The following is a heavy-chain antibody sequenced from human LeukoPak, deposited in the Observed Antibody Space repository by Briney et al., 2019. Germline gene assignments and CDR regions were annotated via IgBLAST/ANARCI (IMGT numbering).Heavy chain of an antibody. D-gene: IGHD2-2*01. V-gene: IGHV1-18*01. Sequence: ASVKVSCKASGYTLTSYGISWVRQAPGQGLEWMGWISAYNGNTNYAQKLQGRVTMTTDTSTSTAYMELRSLRSDDTAVYYCARDKDRYQLLNNWFDPWGQGTLVTVSS. CDR3: ARDKDRYQLLNNWFDP. CDR2: ISAYNGNT. J-gene: IGHJ5*02. CDR1: GYTLTSYG.